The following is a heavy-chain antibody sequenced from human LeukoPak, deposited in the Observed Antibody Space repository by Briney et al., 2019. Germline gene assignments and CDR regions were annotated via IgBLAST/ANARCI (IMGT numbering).Heavy chain of an antibody. Sequence: SETLSLTCTVSGGSISSYYWSWIRQPPGKGLEWIGYIYYSGSTNYNPSLTSRVTISVDTSKNQFSLKLSSVTAADTAVYYCARGSRVVAAHFDYWGQGTLVTVSS. CDR1: GGSISSYY. D-gene: IGHD5-12*01. CDR3: ARGSRVVAAHFDY. J-gene: IGHJ4*02. CDR2: IYYSGST. V-gene: IGHV4-59*01.